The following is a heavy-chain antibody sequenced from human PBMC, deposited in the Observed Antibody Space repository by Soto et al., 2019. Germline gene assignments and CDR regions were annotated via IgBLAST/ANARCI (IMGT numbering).Heavy chain of an antibody. CDR1: GYTFTSYG. J-gene: IGHJ5*02. Sequence: QVQLVQSGAEVKKPGASVKVSCKASGYTFTSYGISWVRQAPGQGLEWMGWISAYNGNTNYAQKLQGRVTMTTDTPTSTASLELRSLRSADTAVYYCARDGGVQARFDPWGQGTLVTVSS. CDR2: ISAYNGNT. V-gene: IGHV1-18*01. D-gene: IGHD2-8*02. CDR3: ARDGGVQARFDP.